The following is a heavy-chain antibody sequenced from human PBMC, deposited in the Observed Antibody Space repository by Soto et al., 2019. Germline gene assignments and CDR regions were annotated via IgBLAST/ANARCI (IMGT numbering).Heavy chain of an antibody. CDR2: IIPIFGTA. J-gene: IGHJ5*02. V-gene: IGHV1-69*12. CDR1: GGTFSSYA. D-gene: IGHD4-17*01. CDR3: ASGPADYGGNSRSGSFDL. Sequence: QVQLVQSGAEVKKPGSSVKVSCKASGGTFSSYAISWVRQAPGQGLEWMGGIIPIFGTANYAQKFHGRVTITADESTRPAYMELSSLRPEDTAVYDCASGPADYGGNSRSGSFDLWGQGTLVTVSS.